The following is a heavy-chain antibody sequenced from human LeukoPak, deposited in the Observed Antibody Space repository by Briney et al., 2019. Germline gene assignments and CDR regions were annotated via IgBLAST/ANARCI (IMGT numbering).Heavy chain of an antibody. CDR1: GGSISSSNW. V-gene: IGHV4-4*02. J-gene: IGHJ4*02. D-gene: IGHD4-17*01. Sequence: SETLFPTCTVSGGSISSSNWWSWVRQPPGKGLEWIGEIYHSGSTNYNPSLKSRVTISVDKSKNQFSLKLSSVTAADTAVYYCASKLYGEARTFDYWGQGTLVTVSS. CDR2: IYHSGST. CDR3: ASKLYGEARTFDY.